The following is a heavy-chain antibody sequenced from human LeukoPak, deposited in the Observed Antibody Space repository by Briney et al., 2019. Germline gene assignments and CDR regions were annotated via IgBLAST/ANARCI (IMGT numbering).Heavy chain of an antibody. Sequence: PGGSLRPSCAASGFTFSSYAMSWVRQAPGKGLEWVSAISGSGGSTYYADSVKGRFTISRDNSKNTLYLQMNSLRAEDTAVYYCAKVQQYSSGWYWEDYYYGMDVWGQGTTVTVSS. V-gene: IGHV3-23*01. CDR2: ISGSGGST. CDR1: GFTFSSYA. J-gene: IGHJ6*02. D-gene: IGHD6-19*01. CDR3: AKVQQYSSGWYWEDYYYGMDV.